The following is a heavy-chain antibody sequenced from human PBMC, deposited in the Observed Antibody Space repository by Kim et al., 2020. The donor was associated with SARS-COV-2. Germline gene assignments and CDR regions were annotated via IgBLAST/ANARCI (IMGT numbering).Heavy chain of an antibody. V-gene: IGHV3-33*01. CDR1: GFTFSSYG. J-gene: IGHJ4*02. Sequence: GGSLRLSCAASGFTFSSYGMHWVRQAPGKGLEWVAVIWYDGSNKYYADSVKGRFTISRDNSKNTLYLQMNSLRAEHTAVYYCARDLYDSSGYRFDYWGQGTLVTVSS. CDR2: IWYDGSNK. D-gene: IGHD3-22*01. CDR3: ARDLYDSSGYRFDY.